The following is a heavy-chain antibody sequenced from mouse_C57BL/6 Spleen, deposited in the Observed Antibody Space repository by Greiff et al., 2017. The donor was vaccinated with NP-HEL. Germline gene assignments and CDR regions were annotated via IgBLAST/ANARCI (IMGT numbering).Heavy chain of an antibody. V-gene: IGHV14-2*01. CDR2: IDPEDGET. Sequence: DVKLQESGAELVKPGASVKLSCTASGFNIKDYYMHWVKQRTEQGLEWIGRIDPEDGETKYAPKFQGKATITADTSSNTAYLQLSSLTSEDTAVYYCALYYYGSSPWFAYWGQGTLVTVSA. CDR1: GFNIKDYY. D-gene: IGHD1-1*01. CDR3: ALYYYGSSPWFAY. J-gene: IGHJ3*01.